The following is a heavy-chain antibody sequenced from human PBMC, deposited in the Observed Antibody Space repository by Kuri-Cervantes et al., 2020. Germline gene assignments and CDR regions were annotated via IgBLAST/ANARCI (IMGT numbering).Heavy chain of an antibody. Sequence: GESLKISCAASGFTVSSNYMSWVRQAPGKGLEWVTVIYSGGSTYYADSVKGRFTISRDNSKNTLYLKLNSLRAGDTAVYYCAKQGLLWFGEFFVPTFPNWFDPWCQGTRVTVSS. J-gene: IGHJ5*02. CDR1: GFTVSSNY. CDR3: AKQGLLWFGEFFVPTFPNWFDP. V-gene: IGHV3-66*02. D-gene: IGHD3-10*01. CDR2: IYSGGST.